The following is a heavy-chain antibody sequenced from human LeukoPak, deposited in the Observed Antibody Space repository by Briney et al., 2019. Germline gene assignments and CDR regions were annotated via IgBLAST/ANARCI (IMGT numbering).Heavy chain of an antibody. J-gene: IGHJ5*02. CDR2: INPNSGGT. D-gene: IGHD1-26*01. V-gene: IGHV1-2*02. Sequence: GASVKVSCKASGYTFTGYYMHWVRQAPGQGLEWMGWINPNSGGTNYAQKFQGRVTMTRDTSISTAYMELSRLRSDDTAVYYCARDLRGANNWFDPWGQGTLVTVSS. CDR1: GYTFTGYY. CDR3: ARDLRGANNWFDP.